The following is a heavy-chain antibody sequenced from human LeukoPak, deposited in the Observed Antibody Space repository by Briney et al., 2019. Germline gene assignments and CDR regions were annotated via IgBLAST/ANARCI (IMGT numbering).Heavy chain of an antibody. CDR1: GFTFSSYA. J-gene: IGHJ4*02. CDR3: TTEEALLPMVRGTSDY. D-gene: IGHD3-10*01. V-gene: IGHV3-23*01. Sequence: GGSLRLSCAASGFTFSSYAMSWVRQAPGKGLEWVSAISGSGGSTYYADSVKGRFTISRDNSKNTLYLQMNSLKTEDTAVYYCTTEEALLPMVRGTSDYWGQGTLVTVSS. CDR2: ISGSGGST.